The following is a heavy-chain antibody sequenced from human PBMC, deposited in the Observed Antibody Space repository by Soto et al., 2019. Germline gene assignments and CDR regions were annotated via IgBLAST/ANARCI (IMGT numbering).Heavy chain of an antibody. J-gene: IGHJ4*02. Sequence: PSETLSLTCTVSGDSINGYYWSWIRQSPGKGLQWIGYVYYTGSTNYNPSLRGRVTISVDMSQNQFSLQLSSVTAADTAVYFCAKYRRTDAEGYTFDYWGQGALVTVS. CDR3: AKYRRTDAEGYTFDY. CDR2: VYYTGST. D-gene: IGHD2-15*01. CDR1: GDSINGYY. V-gene: IGHV4-59*01.